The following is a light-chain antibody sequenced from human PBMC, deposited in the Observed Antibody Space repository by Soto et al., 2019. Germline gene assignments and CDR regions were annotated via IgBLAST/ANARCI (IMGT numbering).Light chain of an antibody. V-gene: IGKV3-11*01. CDR2: DVS. J-gene: IGKJ1*01. Sequence: EIVLTQSPATLSLSPGERATLSCRASHSVGSWLAWYQQKPGQPPRLLIYDVSNRATAIPARFSGSGSGTDFTLTISSLDPDDFAVYYCQQRHWPWTFGQGTTVEVK. CDR3: QQRHWPWT. CDR1: HSVGSW.